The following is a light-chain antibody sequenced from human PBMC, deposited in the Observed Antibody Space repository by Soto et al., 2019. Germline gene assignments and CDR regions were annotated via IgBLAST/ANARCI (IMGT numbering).Light chain of an antibody. CDR2: EVN. Sequence: QSVLTQPASVSGSPGQSITISCSGTSSDVGAYKYASWFQQYPGKVPKLIIYEVNERASGVSNRFSASKSVNTASLTISGLQAEDEAEYYCSSYTRQSTYIFGTGTKLTVL. J-gene: IGLJ1*01. V-gene: IGLV2-14*01. CDR1: SSDVGAYKY. CDR3: SSYTRQSTYI.